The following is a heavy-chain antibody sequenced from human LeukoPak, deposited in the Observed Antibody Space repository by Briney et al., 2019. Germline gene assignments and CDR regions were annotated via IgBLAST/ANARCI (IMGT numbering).Heavy chain of an antibody. CDR1: GFTFSSYG. D-gene: IGHD3-22*01. J-gene: IGHJ4*02. CDR2: IWYDGSNK. CDR3: ARDVMYYYDSSGPLRY. Sequence: GGSLRLSCAASGFTFSSYGMHWVRQAPGKGLEWVAVIWYDGSNKYYADSVKGRFTISRDNSKNTLYLQMNSLRAEDTAVYYCARDVMYYYDSSGPLRYWGQGTLVTVSS. V-gene: IGHV3-33*01.